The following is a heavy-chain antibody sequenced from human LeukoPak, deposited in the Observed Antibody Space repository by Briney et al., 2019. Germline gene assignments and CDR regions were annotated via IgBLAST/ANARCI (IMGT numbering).Heavy chain of an antibody. V-gene: IGHV4-59*01. Sequence: SETLSLTCTVSGVSISSNYWSWIRQPPGKGLEWIGYIYDSWNTKYNPSLKGRVTISGDTSKNLFSLELTSVTAADTAVYYCATCRDEFADYGFTSWGQGFLVTVSS. CDR1: GVSISSNY. CDR3: ATCRDEFADYGFTS. CDR2: IYDSWNT. D-gene: IGHD4-17*01. J-gene: IGHJ5*02.